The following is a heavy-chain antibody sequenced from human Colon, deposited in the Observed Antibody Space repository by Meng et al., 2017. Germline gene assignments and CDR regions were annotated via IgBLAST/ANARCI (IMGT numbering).Heavy chain of an antibody. V-gene: IGHV3-74*01. Sequence: LEAGVGVCRGGGCLRLSCAASRLTFSDFWMHRVRQAPGKGREWGSLIIGDGSARDYADSVKGRFIISRDNAKTTVYLEMNNLRAEDTAIYYCARDLHIAAANYWGQGTLVTVSS. D-gene: IGHD6-13*01. CDR2: IIGDGSAR. CDR3: ARDLHIAAANY. J-gene: IGHJ4*02. CDR1: RLTFSDFW.